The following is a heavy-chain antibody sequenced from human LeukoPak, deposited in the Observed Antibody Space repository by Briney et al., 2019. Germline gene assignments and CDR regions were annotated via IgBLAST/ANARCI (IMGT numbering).Heavy chain of an antibody. V-gene: IGHV4-59*08. CDR2: IYYSGST. CDR1: GGSISSYY. J-gene: IGHJ5*02. Sequence: SETLSLTRTVSGGSISSYYWSWIRQPPGKGLEWIGYIYYSGSTNYNPSLKSRVTISVDTSKNQFSLKLSSVTAADTAVYYCARHETPARFDPWGQGTLVTVSS. CDR3: ARHETPARFDP.